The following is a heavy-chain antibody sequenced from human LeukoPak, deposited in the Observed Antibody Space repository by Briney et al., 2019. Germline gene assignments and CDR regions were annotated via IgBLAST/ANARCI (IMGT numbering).Heavy chain of an antibody. D-gene: IGHD1-26*01. CDR2: IYSGGST. V-gene: IGHV3-66*02. CDR3: ARVPGGSYYSFPWYFDY. J-gene: IGHJ4*02. Sequence: GGSLRLSCAASGFTVSSNYMSWVRQAPGKGLEWVSVIYSGGSTYYAGSVKGRFTISRDNSKNTLYLQMNSLRAEDTAVYYCARVPGGSYYSFPWYFDYWGQGTLVTVSS. CDR1: GFTVSSNY.